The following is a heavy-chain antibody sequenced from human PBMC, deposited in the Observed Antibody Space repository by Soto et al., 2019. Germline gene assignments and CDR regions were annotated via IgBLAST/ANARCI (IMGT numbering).Heavy chain of an antibody. J-gene: IGHJ4*02. CDR1: GFTFSSYN. V-gene: IGHV3-48*02. D-gene: IGHD4-4*01. Sequence: PGGSLRLSCIVSGFTFSSYNMNWVRQAPGKGLEWVTYISGSGSTIYYADSVEGRFTISRDNVKNSLYLQMNSLRDEDTAVYYCARSKYIDYWGQGTLVTVSS. CDR3: ARSKYIDY. CDR2: ISGSGSTI.